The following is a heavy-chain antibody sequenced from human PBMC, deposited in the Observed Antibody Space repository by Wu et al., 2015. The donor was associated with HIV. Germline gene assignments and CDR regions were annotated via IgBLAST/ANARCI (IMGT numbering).Heavy chain of an antibody. CDR2: INPNSGGT. J-gene: IGHJ3*02. D-gene: IGHD1-26*01. CDR1: GYTFTGYY. V-gene: IGHV1-2*02. Sequence: QVQLVQSGAEVKKPGASVKVSCKASGYTFTGYYMHWVRQAPGQGLEWMGWINPNSGGTNYAQKFQGRVTMTRDTSISTAYMELSRLRSDDTAVYYCARDRRSGTKGLDAFDIWGQGTMVTVSS. CDR3: ARDRRSGTKGLDAFDI.